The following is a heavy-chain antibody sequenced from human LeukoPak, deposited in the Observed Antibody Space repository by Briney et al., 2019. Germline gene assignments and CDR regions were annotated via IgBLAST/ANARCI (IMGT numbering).Heavy chain of an antibody. Sequence: PGGSLRLSCATSGFTFSNHAMHWVRQASGKGLEWVSAIGTAGDTFYPGSVKGRFTISRDNSKSTLYLQMNSLRAEDTAIYYCAKNGWLRSSGLWGDYWGQGALVTVSS. V-gene: IGHV3-13*01. D-gene: IGHD5-12*01. CDR1: GFTFSNHA. CDR3: AKNGWLRSSGLWGDY. J-gene: IGHJ4*02. CDR2: IGTAGDT.